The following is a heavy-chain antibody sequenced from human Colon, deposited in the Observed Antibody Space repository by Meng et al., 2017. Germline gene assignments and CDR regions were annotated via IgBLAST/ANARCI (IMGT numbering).Heavy chain of an antibody. Sequence: ASVKVSCKASGYTFTDYYMNWVRQAPGQGVEWIGWINPNSGATNYAQKFQGRVTMTWDTSISTAYMELTSLRSDDTAVYYCARDRGWRYGGTSDNYYYGRDVWGQGTTVTVSS. CDR1: GYTFTDYY. CDR2: INPNSGAT. CDR3: ARDRGWRYGGTSDNYYYGRDV. V-gene: IGHV1-2*02. J-gene: IGHJ6*02. D-gene: IGHD4-23*01.